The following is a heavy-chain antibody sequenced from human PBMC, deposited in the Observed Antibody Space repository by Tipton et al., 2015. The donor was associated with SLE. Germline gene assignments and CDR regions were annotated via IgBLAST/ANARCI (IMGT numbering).Heavy chain of an antibody. D-gene: IGHD3-22*01. CDR1: AYTFSSYW. CDR3: ARRGHSSCWSTEFGGWSWAFDL. Sequence: QLVQSGAEVKKSGESLKISCKASAYTFSSYWIAWVRQTPVKGLAWMGIIYPGDSETKYSPSFQGQVTISVDKSVNTAYLQWNSLRASDSAIFYCARRGHSSCWSTEFGGWSWAFDLRGRVSLVTV. J-gene: IGHJ2*01. V-gene: IGHV5-51*03. CDR2: IYPGDSET.